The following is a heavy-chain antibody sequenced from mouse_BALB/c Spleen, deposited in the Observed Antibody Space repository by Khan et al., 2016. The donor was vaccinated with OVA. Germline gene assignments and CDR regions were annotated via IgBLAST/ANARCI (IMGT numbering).Heavy chain of an antibody. CDR1: GYTFTNYG. Sequence: QVQLQQSGPELKKPGETVKISCKASGYTFTNYGMNWVKQAPGKGLKWMGWINTSTGEPTYAADFKGRFAFSLETSASTAYLQFNNLKNEDTATYFCSRLAATAWFAYWGQGTLVTVSA. CDR3: SRLAATAWFAY. J-gene: IGHJ3*01. V-gene: IGHV9-3-1*01. D-gene: IGHD1-2*01. CDR2: INTSTGEP.